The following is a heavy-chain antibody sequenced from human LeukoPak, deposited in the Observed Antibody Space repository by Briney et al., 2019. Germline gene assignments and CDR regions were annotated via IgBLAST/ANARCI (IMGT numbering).Heavy chain of an antibody. Sequence: GASVKVSCKASGYIFTTYGIIWVRQAPGQGLEWMGWISPYNGNTKYAQKFQGRVTMTTDTSTSTAYMELRSLRSDDTAVYYCARNPTLQLWLPEARFDPWGQGTLVTVSS. CDR1: GYIFTTYG. CDR2: ISPYNGNT. D-gene: IGHD5-18*01. CDR3: ARNPTLQLWLPEARFDP. V-gene: IGHV1-18*01. J-gene: IGHJ5*02.